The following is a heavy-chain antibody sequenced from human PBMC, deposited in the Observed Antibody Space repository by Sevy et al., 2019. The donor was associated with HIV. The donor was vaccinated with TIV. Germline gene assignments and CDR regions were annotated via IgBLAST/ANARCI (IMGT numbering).Heavy chain of an antibody. CDR1: GFTFTTYG. Sequence: GGSLRLSCAASGFTFTTYGMHWVRQAPGKGLEWVALIWSDGSNKYYADSVKGRFTISRDSSMNTLYLQMNTLRVEDTAIYYCARRRGEYQVVSAMLDALDLWGQGTMVTVSS. J-gene: IGHJ3*01. V-gene: IGHV3-33*01. D-gene: IGHD2-2*01. CDR3: ARRRGEYQVVSAMLDALDL. CDR2: IWSDGSNK.